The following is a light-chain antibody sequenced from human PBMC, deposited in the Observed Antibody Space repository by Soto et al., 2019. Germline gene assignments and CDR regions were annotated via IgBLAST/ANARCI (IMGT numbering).Light chain of an antibody. CDR2: AAS. Sequence: DIQMTQSPSTVSSSVGDRFTIAVLASQSISTYLHWYQQKPGKAPNLLIYAASTLQSGVPSRFSGSGSGTDFTLTISSLQPEDFATYYCQQSNSFPLTFGGGTKVDIK. V-gene: IGKV1-39*01. CDR1: QSISTY. CDR3: QQSNSFPLT. J-gene: IGKJ4*01.